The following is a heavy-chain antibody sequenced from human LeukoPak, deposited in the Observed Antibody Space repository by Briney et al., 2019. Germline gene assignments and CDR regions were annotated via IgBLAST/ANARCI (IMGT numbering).Heavy chain of an antibody. V-gene: IGHV3-23*01. CDR1: GFTFSSYA. CDR2: ISGSGGST. J-gene: IGHJ3*02. D-gene: IGHD3-10*01. CDR3: AKASVKFGSGFDAFDI. Sequence: GGSLRLSCAAFGFTFSSYAMSWVRQAPGKGLEWVSAISGSGGSTYYADSVKGRFTISRDNSKNTLYLQMNSLRAEDTAVYYCAKASVKFGSGFDAFDIWGQGTMVTVSS.